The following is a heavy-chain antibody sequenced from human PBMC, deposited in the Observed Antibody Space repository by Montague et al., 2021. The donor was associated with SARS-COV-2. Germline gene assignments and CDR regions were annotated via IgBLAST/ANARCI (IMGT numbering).Heavy chain of an antibody. V-gene: IGHV4-61*02. CDR2: ISTTGSP. D-gene: IGHD2-2*01. Sequence: TLSPTCTLSGDSISRNNLYWTWIRQPAGKGLEWIGRISTTGSPEYNPSLKSRVTLSLDTSKNQFSLRLSSVTAADTAMYYCTIEGHITTICSGCPRNWFDPWGQGTLVTVSS. J-gene: IGHJ5*02. CDR3: TIEGHITTICSGCPRNWFDP. CDR1: GDSISRNNLY.